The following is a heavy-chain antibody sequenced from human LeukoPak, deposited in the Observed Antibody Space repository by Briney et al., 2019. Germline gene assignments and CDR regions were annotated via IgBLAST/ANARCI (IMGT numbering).Heavy chain of an antibody. CDR3: ARRGWLRSNNWFDP. Sequence: PSETLSLTCTVSGGSISSSSYYWGWIRQPPGKGLEWIGSIYYSGSTYYNPSLKSRVTISVDTSKNQFSLKLSSVTAADTAVYYCARRGWLRSNNWFDPWGQGTLVTVSS. CDR1: GGSISSSSYY. J-gene: IGHJ5*02. CDR2: IYYSGST. V-gene: IGHV4-39*07. D-gene: IGHD5-12*01.